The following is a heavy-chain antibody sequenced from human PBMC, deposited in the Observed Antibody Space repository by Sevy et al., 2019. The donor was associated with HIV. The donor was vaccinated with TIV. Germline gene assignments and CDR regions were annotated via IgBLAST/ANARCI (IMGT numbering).Heavy chain of an antibody. D-gene: IGHD5-12*01. Sequence: GGSLRLSCAASGFTFSSYGMHWVRQAPGKGLEWVAVIWYDGSNKYYADSVKGRFTISRDNSKNTLYLQMNSLRAEDTAVYYCAKVLSASGYERGGVGAFDIWGQGTMVTVSS. J-gene: IGHJ3*02. V-gene: IGHV3-33*06. CDR1: GFTFSSYG. CDR2: IWYDGSNK. CDR3: AKVLSASGYERGGVGAFDI.